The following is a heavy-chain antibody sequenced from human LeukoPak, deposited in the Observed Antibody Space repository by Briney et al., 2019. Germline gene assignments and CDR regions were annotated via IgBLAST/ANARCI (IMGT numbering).Heavy chain of an antibody. CDR2: FYYNGST. CDR3: ARHGMATIIN. J-gene: IGHJ4*02. V-gene: IGHV4-39*01. D-gene: IGHD5-24*01. CDR1: GGSISWTSYY. Sequence: PSETLSLTCTVSGGSISWTSYYWGWIRQPPGKGLELIGSFYYNGSTYYSPSLKSRATISAETSKNQFSLKLSSVTAADTAVFYCARHGMATIINWGQGTLVTGSS.